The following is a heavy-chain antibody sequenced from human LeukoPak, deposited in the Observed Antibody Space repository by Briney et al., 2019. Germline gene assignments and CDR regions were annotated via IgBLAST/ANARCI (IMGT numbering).Heavy chain of an antibody. Sequence: GGSLRLSCAASGFTFSNTYMSWVRQAPGNGLEWVSLIYSGGNTYYADSVKGRFSISRDNSKNTLYLQMNSQRAEDTAVYYCARAYCSGGSCYFDYWGQGALVTVSS. CDR3: ARAYCSGGSCYFDY. J-gene: IGHJ4*02. CDR2: IYSGGNT. CDR1: GFTFSNTY. V-gene: IGHV3-53*01. D-gene: IGHD2-15*01.